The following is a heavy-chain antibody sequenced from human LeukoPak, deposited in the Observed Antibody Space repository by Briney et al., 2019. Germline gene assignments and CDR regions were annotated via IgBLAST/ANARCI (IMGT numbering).Heavy chain of an antibody. CDR1: GFTFSSSP. Sequence: PGGSLRLSCAASGFTFSSSPMSWGRQAPGKGLEWVSGISDSGANTYYADSVKGRFTISRDNSKNTLYLQMNSLRAEDTAVYYCAKDRTSSPAGYWSQGTLVTVSS. CDR3: AKDRTSSPAGY. V-gene: IGHV3-23*01. D-gene: IGHD6-13*01. CDR2: ISDSGANT. J-gene: IGHJ4*02.